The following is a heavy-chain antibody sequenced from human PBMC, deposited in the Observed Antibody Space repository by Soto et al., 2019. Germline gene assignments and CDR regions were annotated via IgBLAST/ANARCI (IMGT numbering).Heavy chain of an antibody. Sequence: SLRLSCAASGFTFSSYAMHWVRQAPGKGLEWVAVISYDGSNKYYADSVKGRFTISRDNSKNTLYLQMNSLRAEDTAVYYCARDYVQLTPGDAFDIWGQGTMVTVSS. CDR1: GFTFSSYA. J-gene: IGHJ3*02. V-gene: IGHV3-30-3*01. D-gene: IGHD3-16*01. CDR3: ARDYVQLTPGDAFDI. CDR2: ISYDGSNK.